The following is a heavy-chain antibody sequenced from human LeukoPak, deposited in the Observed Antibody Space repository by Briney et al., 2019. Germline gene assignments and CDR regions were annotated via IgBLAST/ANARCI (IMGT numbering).Heavy chain of an antibody. CDR3: AREEYDLGAFDY. Sequence: SETLSLTCTVSGGSISRYYWSWIRQPAGKGLEWIGRIYTSGSTNYNPSLKSRVTMSVGTSKNQFSLKLSSVTAADTAVYYCAREEYDLGAFDYWGQGTLVTVSS. J-gene: IGHJ4*02. CDR1: GGSISRYY. V-gene: IGHV4-4*07. D-gene: IGHD3-16*01. CDR2: IYTSGST.